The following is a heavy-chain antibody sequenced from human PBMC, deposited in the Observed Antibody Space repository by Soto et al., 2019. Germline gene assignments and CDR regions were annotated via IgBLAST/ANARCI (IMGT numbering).Heavy chain of an antibody. CDR1: GGSFSGYY. J-gene: IGHJ3*02. CDR2: INHSGST. V-gene: IGHV4-34*01. D-gene: IGHD2-8*01. CDR3: ARGPGYCTNGVCHDAFDI. Sequence: QVQLQQWGAGLLKPSETLSLTCAVYGGSFSGYYWSWIRQPPGKGLEWIGEINHSGSTNYNPSLKSRVTIPVDTSKNQFSLKLSSVTAADTAVYYCARGPGYCTNGVCHDAFDIWGQGTMVTVSS.